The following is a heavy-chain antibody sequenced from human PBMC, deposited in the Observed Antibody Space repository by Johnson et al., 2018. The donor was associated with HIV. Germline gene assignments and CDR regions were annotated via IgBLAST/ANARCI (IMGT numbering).Heavy chain of an antibody. CDR1: GFTFSNYG. CDR3: ARDTAMVHDAFDI. Sequence: VQLVESGGGVVQPGRSLRLSCAASGFTFSNYGMAWVRQAPGKRLQWVSGIKWNGGSTGYADSVKGRFTISRDNAKNSLYLQMNSLRAQDTAVYYCARDTAMVHDAFDIWGQGTMVTVSS. CDR2: IKWNGGST. V-gene: IGHV3-20*04. J-gene: IGHJ3*02. D-gene: IGHD5-18*01.